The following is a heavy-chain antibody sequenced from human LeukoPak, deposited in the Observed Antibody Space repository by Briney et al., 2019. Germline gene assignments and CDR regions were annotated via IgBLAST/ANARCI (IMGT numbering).Heavy chain of an antibody. D-gene: IGHD3-10*01. CDR3: ARSVWFETPFDY. CDR2: IYYSGST. CDR1: GGSISSYY. Sequence: SETLSLTCTVSGGSISSYYWSWIRQPPGKGLEWIGYIYYSGSTNYNPSLKSRVTISVDTSKNQFSLKLSSVTAADTAVYYCARSVWFETPFDYWGQGTLVTVSS. J-gene: IGHJ4*02. V-gene: IGHV4-59*08.